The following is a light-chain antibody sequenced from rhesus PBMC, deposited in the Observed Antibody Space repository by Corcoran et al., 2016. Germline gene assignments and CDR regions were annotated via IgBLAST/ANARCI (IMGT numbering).Light chain of an antibody. V-gene: IGKV1-22*01. J-gene: IGKJ1*01. CDR1: QGLSSW. CDR3: QQYSSRPWT. CDR2: KAA. Sequence: DIQMTQSPSSLSASVGDTVTITCRASQGLSSWLAWYQQKPGKAPKLLIYKAASLKSGVPSRFSGMGSGTDFTLTISSLQSEDFATYYCQQYSSRPWTFGQGTKVEIK.